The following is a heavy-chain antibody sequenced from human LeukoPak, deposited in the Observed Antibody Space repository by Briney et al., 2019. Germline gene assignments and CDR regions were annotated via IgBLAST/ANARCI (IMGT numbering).Heavy chain of an antibody. CDR2: ISYDGSNK. CDR3: AKVRTGHYFDY. J-gene: IGHJ4*02. V-gene: IGHV3-30*18. CDR1: GFTFSSYG. Sequence: PGRSLRLSCAASGFTFSSYGMHWVRQAPGKGLEWVAVISYDGSNKYYADSVKGRFTISRDDSKNTLYVQMNSLRAEDTAVYYCAKVRTGHYFDYWGQGTLVTVSS. D-gene: IGHD3/OR15-3a*01.